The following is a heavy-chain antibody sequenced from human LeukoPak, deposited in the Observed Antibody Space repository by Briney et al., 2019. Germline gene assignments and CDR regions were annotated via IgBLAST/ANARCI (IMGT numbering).Heavy chain of an antibody. Sequence: GASVTVSFKGSGYTFTNYDINWVRQAPGQGMEWLGWMNPNSGNRGYAQKLQGRGTITRNSSISTAYMELRSLRSEDTAVYYCARAPVWTGYYYYMDVWGKGTTVTVSS. V-gene: IGHV1-8*02. J-gene: IGHJ6*03. CDR1: GYTFTNYD. D-gene: IGHD3/OR15-3a*01. CDR3: ARAPVWTGYYYYMDV. CDR2: MNPNSGNR.